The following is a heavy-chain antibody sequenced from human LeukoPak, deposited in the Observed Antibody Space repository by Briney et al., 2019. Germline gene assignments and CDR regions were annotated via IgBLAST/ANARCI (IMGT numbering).Heavy chain of an antibody. CDR2: INPNSGGT. Sequence: ASVKVSCKASGYTFTGYYMHWARQAPGQGLEWMGWINPNSGGTNYAQKFQGRVTMTRDTSISTAYMELSRLRSDDTAVYYCARDFGVGATQYYYYGMDVWGQGTTVTVSS. D-gene: IGHD1-26*01. CDR1: GYTFTGYY. V-gene: IGHV1-2*02. CDR3: ARDFGVGATQYYYYGMDV. J-gene: IGHJ6*02.